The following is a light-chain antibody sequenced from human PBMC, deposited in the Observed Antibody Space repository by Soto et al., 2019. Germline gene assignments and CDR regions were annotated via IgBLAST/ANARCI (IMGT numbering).Light chain of an antibody. CDR2: KAS. CDR1: QSISVW. CDR3: QHYNSYPEA. V-gene: IGKV1-5*03. J-gene: IGKJ1*01. Sequence: DIQMTQSPSTLSASIGDRVTITCRANQSISVWLAWYQQKPGKAPNLLIYKASRLETGVPSRFSGSGSGTEFTLTISSLQPDDFATYYCQHYNSYPEAFGQGTKVDIK.